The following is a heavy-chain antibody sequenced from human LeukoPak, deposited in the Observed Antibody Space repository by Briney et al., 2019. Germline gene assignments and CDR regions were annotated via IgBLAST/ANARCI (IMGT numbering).Heavy chain of an antibody. D-gene: IGHD1-7*01. V-gene: IGHV1-8*03. Sequence: ASVKVSCKASGYTFTSYDINWVRQATGQGLEWMGWMNPNSGNTGYAQKFQGRVTITRNTSISTAYMELSSLRSEDTAVYYCARSGITGTTGWFDPWGQGTLVTVSS. CDR1: GYTFTSYD. J-gene: IGHJ5*02. CDR2: MNPNSGNT. CDR3: ARSGITGTTGWFDP.